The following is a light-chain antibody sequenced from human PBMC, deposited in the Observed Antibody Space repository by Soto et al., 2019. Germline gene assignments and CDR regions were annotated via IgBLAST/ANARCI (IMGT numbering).Light chain of an antibody. Sequence: SYELTQPPSVSVAPGQTARITGAGNNIGSKSVHWYHQKPGQAPVLVVYGDSYRPSGTPERFSGSDSGNTDTLTIGGVEAGDEADYYCQVWHILSAHVVFGAGTKRTVL. V-gene: IGLV3-21*02. CDR1: NIGSKS. CDR3: QVWHILSAHVV. J-gene: IGLJ2*01. CDR2: GDS.